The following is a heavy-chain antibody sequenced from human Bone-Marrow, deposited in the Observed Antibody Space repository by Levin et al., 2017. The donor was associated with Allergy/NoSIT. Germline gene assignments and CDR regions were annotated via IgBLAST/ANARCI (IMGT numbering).Heavy chain of an antibody. D-gene: IGHD3-22*01. CDR2: IFSGGSK. CDR3: ATGMYYYESSGYPLGY. V-gene: IGHV3-66*01. J-gene: IGHJ4*02. Sequence: ETLSLTCAASGFSVNRNYMSWVRQAPGKGLEWVSIIFSGGSKYYADSVKGRFTISRDNSQNMVYLQMNSLRAEDTAVYYCATGMYYYESSGYPLGYWGQGTLATVSS. CDR1: GFSVNRNY.